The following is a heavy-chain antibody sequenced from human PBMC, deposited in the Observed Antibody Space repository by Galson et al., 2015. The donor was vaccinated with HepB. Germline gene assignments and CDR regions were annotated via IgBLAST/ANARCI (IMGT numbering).Heavy chain of an antibody. V-gene: IGHV1-58*01. CDR3: AALGQRGHITKARLHAFDI. D-gene: IGHD3-10*01. CDR1: GFTFTSSA. J-gene: IGHJ3*02. Sequence: SVKVSCKASGFTFTSSAVQWVRQARGQRLEWIGWIVVGSGNTNYAQKFQERVTITRDMSTSTAYMELSSLRSEDTAVYYCAALGQRGHITKARLHAFDIWGQGTMVTVSS. CDR2: IVVGSGNT.